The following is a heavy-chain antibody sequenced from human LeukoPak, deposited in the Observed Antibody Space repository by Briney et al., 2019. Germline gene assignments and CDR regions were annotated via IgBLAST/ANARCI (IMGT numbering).Heavy chain of an antibody. Sequence: GGSLRLSCAASGFTFRNYNMNWVRQAPGKGLEWVSSISESSSFIQYADSLKGRFAISRDNAKNSLYLQMNSLRAEDTAVYCSSGVCRGWFDPWGQGTLVTVS. CDR1: GFTFRNYN. CDR3: SGVCRGWFDP. D-gene: IGHD6-19*01. CDR2: ISESSSFI. V-gene: IGHV3-21*01. J-gene: IGHJ5*02.